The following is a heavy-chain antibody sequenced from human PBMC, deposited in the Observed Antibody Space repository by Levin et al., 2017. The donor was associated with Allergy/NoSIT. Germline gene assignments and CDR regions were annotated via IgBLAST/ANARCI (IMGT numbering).Heavy chain of an antibody. V-gene: IGHV4-59*08. Sequence: PSETLSLTCTVSGDSISSNYWSWIRQPPEKGLEWIGYIYYSGSTNYNPSLKSRVTISIDTSKNQFSLKLSSVTAADTAVYYWARRSCSGGTCYSGSHGMDVWGQGTTVTVSS. D-gene: IGHD2-15*01. J-gene: IGHJ6*02. CDR3: ARRSCSGGTCYSGSHGMDV. CDR2: IYYSGST. CDR1: GDSISSNY.